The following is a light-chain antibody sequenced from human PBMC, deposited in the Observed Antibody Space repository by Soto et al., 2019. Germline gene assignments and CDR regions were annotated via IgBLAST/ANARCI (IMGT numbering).Light chain of an antibody. V-gene: IGKV3-11*01. CDR2: DTS. CDR3: QQYNSYSSLT. J-gene: IGKJ5*01. Sequence: LLTQSPATLSVSPGQRVTLSCRASQIISSYLAWYQQRPGQPSRLLIYDTSYRATGIPARFSGSGSGTDFTLTISSLQPDDFATYYCQQYNSYSSLTFGQGTRLEIK. CDR1: QIISSY.